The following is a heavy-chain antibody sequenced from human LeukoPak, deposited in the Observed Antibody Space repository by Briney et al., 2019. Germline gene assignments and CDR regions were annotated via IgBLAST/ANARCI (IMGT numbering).Heavy chain of an antibody. D-gene: IGHD4-17*01. CDR2: ISHDGSDK. CDR1: GFTLKIYP. V-gene: IGHV3-30*04. CDR3: AREGVQTTVDAFDI. Sequence: GGSLRLSCAASGFTLKIYPMHWVRQAPGKGLEWLSVISHDGSDKNNADSVKGRFIISRDNSKNTIYLQLNSLRPEDTAMYHCAREGVQTTVDAFDIWGLGTMVIVSS. J-gene: IGHJ3*02.